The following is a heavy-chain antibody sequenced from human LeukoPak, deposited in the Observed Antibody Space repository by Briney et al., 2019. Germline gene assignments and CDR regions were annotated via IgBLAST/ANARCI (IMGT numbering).Heavy chain of an antibody. J-gene: IGHJ3*02. V-gene: IGHV4-34*01. D-gene: IGHD4-17*01. Sequence: SETLSLTFAVYGGSLSGYYWSWIRPPPGKGVEGIGEINHSGSTNYNPSLKSRVTISVDTSKNQFSLKLSSVTAADTAVYYCARAHDYGDYVWAFDIWGQGTMVTVSS. CDR2: INHSGST. CDR3: ARAHDYGDYVWAFDI. CDR1: GGSLSGYY.